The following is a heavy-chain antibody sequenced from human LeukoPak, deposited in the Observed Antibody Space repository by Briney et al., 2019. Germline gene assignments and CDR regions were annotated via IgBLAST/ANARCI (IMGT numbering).Heavy chain of an antibody. Sequence: PSETLSLTCAVYGGSFSGYYWSWIRQPPGKGLEWIGEINHSGSTNYNPSLKSRVTISVDTSKNQFSLKLSSVTAADTAVYYCARGVREYDSSGYPGPFDYWGQGTLVTVSS. D-gene: IGHD3-22*01. J-gene: IGHJ4*02. CDR3: ARGVREYDSSGYPGPFDY. CDR1: GGSFSGYY. CDR2: INHSGST. V-gene: IGHV4-34*01.